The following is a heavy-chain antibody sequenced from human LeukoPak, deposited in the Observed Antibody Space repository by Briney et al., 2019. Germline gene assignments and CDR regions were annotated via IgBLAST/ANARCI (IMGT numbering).Heavy chain of an antibody. CDR3: AREGDYYDSSGTPTDI. V-gene: IGHV4-59*11. J-gene: IGHJ3*02. D-gene: IGHD3-22*01. Sequence: SETLSLTCTVSGGSISSHYWSWIRQRPGKGLEWIGYIYYSGSTNYNPSLKSRVTISVDTSKNQFSLKLSSVTAADTAVYYCAREGDYYDSSGTPTDIWGQGTMVTVSS. CDR1: GGSISSHY. CDR2: IYYSGST.